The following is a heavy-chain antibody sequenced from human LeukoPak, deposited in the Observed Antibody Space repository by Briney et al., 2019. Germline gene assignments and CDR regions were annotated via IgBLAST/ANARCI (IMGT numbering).Heavy chain of an antibody. Sequence: GGSLRLSCAASGFTFSSHSMNWVRQAPGKGLEWVSSIGRSSSSIYYADSVKGRFTISRDNAKNSLYLQMTSLRAEDTAVYYCAAYSGLDDWGQGTLVTVSS. CDR1: GFTFSSHS. J-gene: IGHJ4*02. CDR2: IGRSSSSI. V-gene: IGHV3-21*01. D-gene: IGHD2-15*01. CDR3: AAYSGLDD.